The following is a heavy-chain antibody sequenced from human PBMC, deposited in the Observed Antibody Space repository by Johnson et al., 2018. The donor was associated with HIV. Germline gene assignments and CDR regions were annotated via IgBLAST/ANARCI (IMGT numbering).Heavy chain of an antibody. CDR3: ATARDGYNYNWGAFDI. CDR1: GFTFADYG. Sequence: MLLVESGGGVVQPGGSLRLSCAASGFTFADYGMHWVRQPPGKGLEWVANIKQDGSEKYYVDSVKGRFTISRDNSKNTLYLQMNSLRAADTAVYYCATARDGYNYNWGAFDIWGQGTMVTVSS. D-gene: IGHD5-24*01. J-gene: IGHJ3*02. V-gene: IGHV3-7*01. CDR2: IKQDGSEK.